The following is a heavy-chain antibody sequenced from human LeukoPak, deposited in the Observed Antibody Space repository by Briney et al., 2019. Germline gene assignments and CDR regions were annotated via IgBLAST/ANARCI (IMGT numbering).Heavy chain of an antibody. CDR1: GFTFSNYA. V-gene: IGHV3-23*01. CDR3: AKVEMVVLMVYGEFDY. J-gene: IGHJ4*02. CDR2: ISGSGGNT. Sequence: PGGSLRLSCAASGFTFSNYAMSWVRQAPGKGLEWVSAISGSGGNTYYADSVKGRFTISRDNSKNTLYLQMNSLRAEDTAVYYCAKVEMVVLMVYGEFDYWGQGTLVTVSS. D-gene: IGHD2-8*01.